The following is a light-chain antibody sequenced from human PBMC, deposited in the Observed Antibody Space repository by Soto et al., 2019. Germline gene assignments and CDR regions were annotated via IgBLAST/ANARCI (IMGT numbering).Light chain of an antibody. J-gene: IGKJ1*01. Sequence: EIVLTQSPGTLSLSPWERATLSCRASQSVSSSYLAWYQQKPGQAPRLFIYGASSRATGIPDRFSGSGSGADFTLTISRLEPEDFAVYYCQQYGSSLWTFGQGTKVDI. CDR3: QQYGSSLWT. CDR2: GAS. V-gene: IGKV3-20*01. CDR1: QSVSSSY.